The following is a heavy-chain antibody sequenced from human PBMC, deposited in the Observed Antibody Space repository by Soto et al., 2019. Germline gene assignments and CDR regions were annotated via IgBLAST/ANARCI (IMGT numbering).Heavy chain of an antibody. CDR2: INAGNGNT. D-gene: IGHD5-18*01. V-gene: IGHV1-3*01. Sequence: QVQLVQSGAEVKKPGASVKVSCKASGYTFTSYAMHWVRQAPGQRLEWMGWINAGNGNTKYSQKFQGRVTITRDTSASTADMELSSLRSEDTAGYYCAGVSGYSYGRGSNWFDPWGQGTLVTVSS. CDR1: GYTFTSYA. J-gene: IGHJ5*02. CDR3: AGVSGYSYGRGSNWFDP.